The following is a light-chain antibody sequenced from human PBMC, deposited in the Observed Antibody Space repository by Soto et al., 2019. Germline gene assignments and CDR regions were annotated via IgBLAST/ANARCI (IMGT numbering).Light chain of an antibody. V-gene: IGKV3D-20*01. CDR1: QSVGRNF. CDR2: EAS. Sequence: EIVLTQSPGTLSLFPGERATLSCGARQSVGRNFVAWYQQKSGLAPRLVIYEASRRATGIPDRFTGSGSGTEFTLTMSRLEPEDFAVYYWEQYAAAPLTFGGGTKVDIK. CDR3: EQYAAAPLT. J-gene: IGKJ4*01.